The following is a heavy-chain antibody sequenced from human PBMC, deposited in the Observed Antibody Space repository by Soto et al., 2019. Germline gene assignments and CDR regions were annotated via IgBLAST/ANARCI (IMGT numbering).Heavy chain of an antibody. Sequence: SETLSLTCPVSGGSISRYYWSWIRQPPGKGLEWIGYIYYSGSTNYNPSLKSRVTISVDTSKNQFSLKLSSVTAADTAVYYRARRYGGNFDYWGQGTLVTVSS. V-gene: IGHV4-59*01. CDR1: GGSISRYY. CDR3: ARRYGGNFDY. CDR2: IYYSGST. J-gene: IGHJ4*02. D-gene: IGHD3-16*01.